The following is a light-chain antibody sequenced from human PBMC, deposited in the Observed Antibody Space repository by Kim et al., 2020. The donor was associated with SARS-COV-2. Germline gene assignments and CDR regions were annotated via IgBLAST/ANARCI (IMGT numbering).Light chain of an antibody. CDR3: QSYDSSNQV. V-gene: IGLV6-57*03. CDR1: SGSIASNY. CDR2: EDN. J-gene: IGLJ2*01. Sequence: GKTVTSYFTRSSGSIASNYVQWYQQRPGSAPTTVIYEDNPRPSGVPDRFSGSIDSSSNSASLTISGLKTEDEADYYCQSYDSSNQVFGGGTQLTVL.